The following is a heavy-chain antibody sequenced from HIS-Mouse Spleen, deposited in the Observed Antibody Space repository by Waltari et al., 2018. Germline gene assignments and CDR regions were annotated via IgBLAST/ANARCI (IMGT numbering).Heavy chain of an antibody. D-gene: IGHD4-17*01. Sequence: QVQLVESGGGVVQPGRSLRLSCAASGFTFSSYDMHRVRQAPGKGLEWVAVISYDGSNKYYADSVKGRFTISRDNSKNTLYLQMNSLRAEDTAVYYCARAPHDADYGVVFDYWGQGTLVTVSS. CDR2: ISYDGSNK. V-gene: IGHV3-30*04. J-gene: IGHJ4*02. CDR3: ARAPHDADYGVVFDY. CDR1: GFTFSSYD.